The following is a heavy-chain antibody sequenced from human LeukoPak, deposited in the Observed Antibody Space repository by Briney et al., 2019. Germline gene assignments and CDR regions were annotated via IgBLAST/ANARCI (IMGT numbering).Heavy chain of an antibody. J-gene: IGHJ2*01. Sequence: SETLSLTCTVSGGSISSSSYYWGWIRQPPGKGLEWIGSIYYSGSTYYNPSLKSRVTISVDTSKNQFSLKLSSVTAADTAVYYCARDREGYYDSSGYYNWYFDLWGRGTLVTVSS. D-gene: IGHD3-22*01. CDR3: ARDREGYYDSSGYYNWYFDL. CDR1: GGSISSSSYY. V-gene: IGHV4-39*02. CDR2: IYYSGST.